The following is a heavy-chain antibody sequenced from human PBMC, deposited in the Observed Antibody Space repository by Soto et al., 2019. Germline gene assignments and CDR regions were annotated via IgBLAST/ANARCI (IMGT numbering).Heavy chain of an antibody. Sequence: EVQLVESGGGLVQPGGSLRLSCAASGFTFSSYSMNWVRQAPGKGLEWVSYISSSRSTIYYADSVKGRFTISRDNAKNSLYLQMNSLRAEDTAVYYCHGGDMITLGGALWYFDYWGQGTLVTVSS. CDR3: HGGDMITLGGALWYFDY. J-gene: IGHJ4*02. CDR1: GFTFSSYS. V-gene: IGHV3-48*01. CDR2: ISSSRSTI. D-gene: IGHD3-16*01.